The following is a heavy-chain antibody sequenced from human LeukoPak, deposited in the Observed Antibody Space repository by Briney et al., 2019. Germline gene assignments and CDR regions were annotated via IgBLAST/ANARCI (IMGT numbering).Heavy chain of an antibody. Sequence: ASVKVSCKASGGTFSKYTISWVRQRPGQGLEWMGWISAYNGNTNYAQKLQGRVTMTTDTSTSTAYMELRSLRSDDTAVYYCARDAPSNYYDSSGYYYPQDYWGQGTLVTVSS. J-gene: IGHJ4*02. D-gene: IGHD3-22*01. CDR3: ARDAPSNYYDSSGYYYPQDY. V-gene: IGHV1-18*01. CDR1: GGTFSKYT. CDR2: ISAYNGNT.